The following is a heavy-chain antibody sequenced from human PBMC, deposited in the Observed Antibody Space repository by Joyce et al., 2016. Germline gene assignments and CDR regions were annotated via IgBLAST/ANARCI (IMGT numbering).Heavy chain of an antibody. J-gene: IGHJ6*02. Sequence: QVLLVQSGAAVKRPGSSLRVSCKSSGGDFSNYTVNWVRQAPEQRREGMGGIIPFFGAAKYAEDFQGRVTVTADKATRTAYLGLSSLTAADTAVYYCARGGTSSDHYVFYTLDVWGPGTTVIVSS. D-gene: IGHD1-14*01. CDR1: GGDFSNYT. CDR2: IIPFFGAA. CDR3: ARGGTSSDHYVFYTLDV. V-gene: IGHV1-69*14.